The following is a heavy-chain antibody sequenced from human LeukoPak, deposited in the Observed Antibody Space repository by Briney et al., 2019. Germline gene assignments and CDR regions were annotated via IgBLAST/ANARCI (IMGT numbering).Heavy chain of an antibody. V-gene: IGHV3-21*04. D-gene: IGHD2-21*01. Sequence: PGGSLRLSCAASGFTFSSYSMNWVRQAPGKGLEWVSSISSSSSYIYYADSVKGRFTISRDNAKNSLYLQMNSLRAEDTAVYYCAKFLPTHIVVANYYFDYWGQGTLVTVSS. CDR1: GFTFSSYS. J-gene: IGHJ4*02. CDR3: AKFLPTHIVVANYYFDY. CDR2: ISSSSSYI.